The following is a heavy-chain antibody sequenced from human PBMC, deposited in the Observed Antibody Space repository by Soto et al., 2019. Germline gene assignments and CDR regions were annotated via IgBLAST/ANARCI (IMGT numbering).Heavy chain of an antibody. J-gene: IGHJ4*02. D-gene: IGHD3-22*01. Sequence: PSETLALTCTVSGGSISSGDYYWSWIRQPPGKGLEWIGYIYYSGSTYYNPSLKSRVTISVDTSKNQFSLKLSSVTAADTAVYYCASSSSFYYYSSGCYYVGYWGQGTLVTXSS. CDR2: IYYSGST. V-gene: IGHV4-30-4*01. CDR3: ASSSSFYYYSSGCYYVGY. CDR1: GGSISSGDYY.